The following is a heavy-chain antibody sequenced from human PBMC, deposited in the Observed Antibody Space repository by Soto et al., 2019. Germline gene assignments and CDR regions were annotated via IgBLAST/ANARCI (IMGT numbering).Heavy chain of an antibody. CDR1: GYTFTSYT. V-gene: IGHV1-46*01. CDR3: AKAAGTFGELYRFDP. J-gene: IGHJ5*02. D-gene: IGHD3-10*01. Sequence: QVQLVQSGAEVKKPGASVKVSCKASGYTFTSYTMHWVRQAPGQGLEWVGMIKPLGFSTTYAQNFRGRGTMTRDTSTITVYMDWTTLRSVSTAVYYCAKAAGTFGELYRFDPWGQATPVTFSP. CDR2: IKPLGFST.